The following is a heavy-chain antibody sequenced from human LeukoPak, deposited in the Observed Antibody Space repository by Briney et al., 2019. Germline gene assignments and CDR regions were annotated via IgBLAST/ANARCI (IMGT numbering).Heavy chain of an antibody. CDR2: IKSDGST. Sequence: GWSLRLSCAASGFTFSSYWMHWVRQAPGKGLVWVSRIKSDGSTNYADSVKGRFTISRDNAKNTLSLQMNSLRAEDTGVYYCARAPSEIGGYYPEYFRHWGQGTLVTVSS. CDR1: GFTFSSYW. V-gene: IGHV3-74*01. D-gene: IGHD3-22*01. J-gene: IGHJ1*01. CDR3: ARAPSEIGGYYPEYFRH.